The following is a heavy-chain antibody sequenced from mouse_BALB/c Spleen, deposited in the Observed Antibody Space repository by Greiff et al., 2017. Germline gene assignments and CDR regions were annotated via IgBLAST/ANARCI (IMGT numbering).Heavy chain of an antibody. J-gene: IGHJ2*01. CDR1: GFTFSDYG. V-gene: IGHV5-15*02. Sequence: EVMLVESGGGLVQPGGSRKLSCAASGFTFSDYGMAWVRQAPGKGPEWVAFISNLAYSIYYADTVTGRFTISRENAKNTLYLEMSSLRSEDTAMYYCARMTGYFDYWGQGTTLTVSS. CDR3: ARMTGYFDY. CDR2: ISNLAYSI.